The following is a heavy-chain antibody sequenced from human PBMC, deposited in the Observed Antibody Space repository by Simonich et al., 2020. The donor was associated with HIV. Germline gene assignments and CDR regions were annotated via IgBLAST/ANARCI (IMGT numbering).Heavy chain of an antibody. V-gene: IGHV1-3*01. J-gene: IGHJ3*02. CDR2: INAGNGNT. CDR1: GYTFTTYS. CDR3: ARDSATRTDAGAFDI. D-gene: IGHD1-1*01. Sequence: QVHLVQSGAEVKKPGASVKLSCKASGYTFTTYSMHCVRQAPGQRLEWMGWINAGNGNTKYSQKFQSRVTITRDTSASTAYMELSSLTSEDTAVYYCARDSATRTDAGAFDIWGQGTMVTVSS.